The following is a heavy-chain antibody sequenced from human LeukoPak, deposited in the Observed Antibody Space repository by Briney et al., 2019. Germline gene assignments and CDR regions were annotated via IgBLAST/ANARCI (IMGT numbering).Heavy chain of an antibody. J-gene: IGHJ4*02. CDR3: ARDAPGNTALDY. CDR2: INGYGSST. CDR1: GFTFVSYW. V-gene: IGHV3-74*01. D-gene: IGHD5-18*01. Sequence: GGSLRLSCAASGFTFVSYWMHWVRHAPGKGLVWVSRINGYGSSTDFADSVKGRFTISRDNAKNTLYLQMNSLRAEATALYYCARDAPGNTALDYWGQGTLVTVSS.